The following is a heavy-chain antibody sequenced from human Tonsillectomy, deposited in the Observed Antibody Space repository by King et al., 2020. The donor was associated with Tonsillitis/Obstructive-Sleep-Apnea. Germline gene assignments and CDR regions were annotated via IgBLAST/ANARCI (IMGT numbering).Heavy chain of an antibody. CDR2: INWNGGST. CDR1: GFTFDDYG. J-gene: IGHJ4*02. CDR3: ARERYCSSTSCYPQLDY. V-gene: IGHV3-20*04. Sequence: VQLVESGGGVVRPGGSLRLSCAASGFTFDDYGMSWVRQAPGKGLEWVSGINWNGGSTGYADSVKGRFTISRDNAKNSLYLQMNSLRAEDTALYYCARERYCSSTSCYPQLDYWGQGTLVTVSS. D-gene: IGHD2-2*01.